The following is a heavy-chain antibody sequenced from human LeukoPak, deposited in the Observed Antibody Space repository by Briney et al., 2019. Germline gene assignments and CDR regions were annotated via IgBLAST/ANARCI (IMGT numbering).Heavy chain of an antibody. V-gene: IGHV3-23*01. Sequence: PGGSLRLSCAASGFTFSSYAMSWVRQAPGKGLEWVSAISGSGGFTYYADSVKGRFTISRDNSKNTLYLQMNSLRAEDTAVYHCAKGYCSSTSCYFHYYGMDVWGQGTTVTVSS. CDR1: GFTFSSYA. CDR2: ISGSGGFT. D-gene: IGHD2-2*01. CDR3: AKGYCSSTSCYFHYYGMDV. J-gene: IGHJ6*02.